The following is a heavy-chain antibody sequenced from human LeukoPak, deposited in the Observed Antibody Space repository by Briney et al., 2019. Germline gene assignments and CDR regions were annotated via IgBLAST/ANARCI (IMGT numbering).Heavy chain of an antibody. CDR1: GFTFSSYV. J-gene: IGHJ4*02. D-gene: IGHD6-19*01. Sequence: GGSLRLSCAASGFTFSSYVMSWVRQAPGKGLEWVSTISGSGVNTYYADSVKGRFTISRDNSKNTLYLQMNSLRAEDTAVYYCARSIAVAGTGLKAFGYWGQGTLVTVSS. CDR2: ISGSGVNT. V-gene: IGHV3-23*01. CDR3: ARSIAVAGTGLKAFGY.